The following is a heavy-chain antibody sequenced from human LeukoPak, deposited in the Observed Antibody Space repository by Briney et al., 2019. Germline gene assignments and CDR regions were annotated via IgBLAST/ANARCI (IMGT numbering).Heavy chain of an antibody. CDR3: ARSQQWLVPVDYFDY. CDR2: IYYSGST. V-gene: IGHV4-39*01. J-gene: IGHJ4*02. CDR1: GGYISTSSYY. Sequence: SSETLSLTCTVSGGYISTSSYYWGWIRQSPGKGLEWIGNIYYSGSTYYNPSLKSRVSLSIDTSKNQFSLKLSSVTAADTAVYYCARSQQWLVPVDYFDYWGQGTLVTVSS. D-gene: IGHD6-19*01.